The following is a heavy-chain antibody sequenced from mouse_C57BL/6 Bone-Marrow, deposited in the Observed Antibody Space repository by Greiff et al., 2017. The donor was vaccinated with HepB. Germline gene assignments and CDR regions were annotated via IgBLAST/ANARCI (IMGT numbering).Heavy chain of an antibody. CDR1: GYTFTSYW. D-gene: IGHD4-1*02. Sequence: QVQLQQPGAELVMPGASVKLSCKASGYTFTSYWMHWVKQRPGQGLEWIGEIDPSDSYTNYNQKFKGKSTLPVDKSSSTAYMQLSSLTSEDSAVYYCAGGPNWENFDYWGQGTTLTVSS. CDR2: IDPSDSYT. V-gene: IGHV1-69*01. J-gene: IGHJ2*01. CDR3: AGGPNWENFDY.